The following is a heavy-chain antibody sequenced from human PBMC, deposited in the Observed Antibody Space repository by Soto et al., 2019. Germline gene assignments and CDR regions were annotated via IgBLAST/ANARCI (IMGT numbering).Heavy chain of an antibody. CDR1: GGSISSYY. CDR3: ARGTTVNYYYYYMDV. J-gene: IGHJ6*03. CDR2: IYYSGST. Sequence: PSETLSLTCTVSGGSISSYYWSWIRQPPGKGLEWIGYIYYSGSTNYNPSLKSRVTISVDTSKNQFSLKLSSVTAADTAVYYCARGTTVNYYYYYMDVWGQGTTVTVSS. D-gene: IGHD4-17*01. V-gene: IGHV4-59*01.